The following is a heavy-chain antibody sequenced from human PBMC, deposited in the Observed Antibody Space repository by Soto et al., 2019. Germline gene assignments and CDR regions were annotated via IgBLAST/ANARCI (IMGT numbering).Heavy chain of an antibody. CDR3: AKQYGLAD. J-gene: IGHJ1*01. CDR2: LSGSGSST. CDR1: GFTFSSYA. D-gene: IGHD3-9*01. Sequence: EVQLLESGGGLVQPGGSLRLSCTASGFTFSSYAMSWVRQAPGKGLEWVSALSGSGSSTYYADSVKGRFTISRDNSKNTLFLQMNSLRAEDTAVYYCAKQYGLADWGQGTLVTVSS. V-gene: IGHV3-23*01.